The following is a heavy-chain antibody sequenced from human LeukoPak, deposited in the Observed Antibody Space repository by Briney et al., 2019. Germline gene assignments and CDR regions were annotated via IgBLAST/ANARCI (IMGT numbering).Heavy chain of an antibody. CDR2: ISGSGGST. CDR3: AKSGRGQLWKPDYYYYGMDV. J-gene: IGHJ6*02. CDR1: GFTFSSYA. D-gene: IGHD5-18*01. Sequence: GGSLRLSCAASGFTFSSYAMSWVRQAPGKGLEWVSAISGSGGSTYYADSVKGRFTISRDNSKNTLYLQMNSLRAEDTAVYYCAKSGRGQLWKPDYYYYGMDVWGQGTTVTVSS. V-gene: IGHV3-23*01.